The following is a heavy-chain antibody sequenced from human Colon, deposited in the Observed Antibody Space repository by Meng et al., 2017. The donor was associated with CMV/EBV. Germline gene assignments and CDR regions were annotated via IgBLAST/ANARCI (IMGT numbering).Heavy chain of an antibody. CDR2: ITKTGNTV. D-gene: IGHD3-3*01. CDR1: GFTFSDYY. J-gene: IGHJ4*02. Sequence: GGSLRLSCAASGFTFSDYYMNWIRQAPGKGLEWLSYITKTGNTVFYADSVKGRFTVSRDNAKNLVYLQMNSLRVEDTAVYYCARQSYASWSGYYEPRYFFDYWGQGALVTVSS. V-gene: IGHV3-11*04. CDR3: ARQSYASWSGYYEPRYFFDY.